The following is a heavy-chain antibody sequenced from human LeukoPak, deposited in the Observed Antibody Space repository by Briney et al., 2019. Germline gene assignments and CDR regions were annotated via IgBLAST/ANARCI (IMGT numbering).Heavy chain of an antibody. Sequence: ASVKVSCKASGYTFTSYYMHWVRQAPGQGLEWMGWISAYNGNTNYAQKLQGRITVTTDTSTSTAYMDLRSLRSDDTAVYYCARDLSSGTYSLNFDYWGQGTLVTVSS. CDR1: GYTFTSYY. CDR2: ISAYNGNT. D-gene: IGHD1-26*01. J-gene: IGHJ4*02. V-gene: IGHV1-18*04. CDR3: ARDLSSGTYSLNFDY.